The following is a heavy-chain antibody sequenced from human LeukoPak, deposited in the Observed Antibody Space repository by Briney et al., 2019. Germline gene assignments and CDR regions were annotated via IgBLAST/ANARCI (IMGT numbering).Heavy chain of an antibody. CDR1: GYTFSSYG. D-gene: IGHD6-13*01. Sequence: ASVKVSCKASGYTFSSYGISWVRQAPGQGLEWMGWIATYNSKTKYAEKVQGRVTMTTDTSTTTAYMGLRTLRSDDTAVYYCARDMVGLAADGNWFDPWGQGTLVTVSS. J-gene: IGHJ5*02. CDR2: IATYNSKT. CDR3: ARDMVGLAADGNWFDP. V-gene: IGHV1-18*01.